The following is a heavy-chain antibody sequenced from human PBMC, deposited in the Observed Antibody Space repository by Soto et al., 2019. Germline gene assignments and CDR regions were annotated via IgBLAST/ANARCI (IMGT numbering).Heavy chain of an antibody. CDR2: ISGSGGST. CDR3: AKDPRYYYASSTKVGLDY. V-gene: IGHV3-23*01. Sequence: EVQLLESGGGLVQPGGSLRLSCAASGLTFSSYDMRWVRQAPGKGLEWVSAISGSGGSTYYADSVKGRFTISRDNSKNTRYLQMNSLRAEDTAVYYCAKDPRYYYASSTKVGLDYWGQGTLVTVSS. D-gene: IGHD3-22*01. J-gene: IGHJ4*02. CDR1: GLTFSSYD.